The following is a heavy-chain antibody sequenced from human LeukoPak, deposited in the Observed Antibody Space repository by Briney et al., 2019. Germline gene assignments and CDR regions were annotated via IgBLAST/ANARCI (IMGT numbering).Heavy chain of an antibody. CDR2: IKQDGSEK. CDR3: ARGDYGDYGFDY. D-gene: IGHD4-17*01. J-gene: IGHJ4*02. CDR1: GFTFSSYW. V-gene: IGHV3-7*01. Sequence: GGSLRLSCAASGFTFSSYWVTWVRQAPGKGLEWVANIKQDGSEKYFVDSVKGRFTISRDNAKNSLYLQMNSLRAEDTAVYYCARGDYGDYGFDYWGQGTLVTVSS.